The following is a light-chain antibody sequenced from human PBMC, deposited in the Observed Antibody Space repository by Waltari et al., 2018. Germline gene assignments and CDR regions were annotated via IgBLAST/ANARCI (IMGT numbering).Light chain of an antibody. J-gene: IGLJ2*01. Sequence: SSELTQDPAVSVALGQTVRITCQGDSLRSFYPNWYQQKPGHTPLLVIYDKNNRPSGIPDRFSGSSSGNTASLTITGAQAEDEADYYCNSRDSSGHRVVSGGGTKVTVL. CDR2: DKN. V-gene: IGLV3-19*01. CDR1: SLRSFY. CDR3: NSRDSSGHRVV.